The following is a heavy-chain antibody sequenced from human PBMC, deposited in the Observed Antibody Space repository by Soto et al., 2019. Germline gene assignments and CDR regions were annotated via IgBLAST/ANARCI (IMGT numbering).Heavy chain of an antibody. CDR3: ARQGHFYYYYMDV. CDR1: GYSFTSYW. J-gene: IGHJ6*03. Sequence: GESLKISCKGSGYSFTSYWIAWVRQMPGSGLEWMGIIYPGDSDTKYNPSFQGQVTISADKSISTAYLQWSSLKASDTAMYYCARQGHFYYYYMDVWGKGTTVTVSS. V-gene: IGHV5-51*01. CDR2: IYPGDSDT.